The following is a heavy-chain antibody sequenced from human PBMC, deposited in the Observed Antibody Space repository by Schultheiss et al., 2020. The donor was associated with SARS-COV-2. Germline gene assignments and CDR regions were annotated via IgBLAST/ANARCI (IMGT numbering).Heavy chain of an antibody. CDR2: IKQDGSEK. D-gene: IGHD2-8*01. CDR1: GFTFSSYW. V-gene: IGHV3-7*03. Sequence: GGSLRLSCAASGFTFSSYWMSWVRQAPGKGLEWVANIKQDGSEKYYVDSVKGRFTISRDNAKNSLYLQMNSLRAEDTAVYFCARGRGIRCSTNGVCSSYYYGMDVWGQGTTVTVSS. J-gene: IGHJ6*02. CDR3: ARGRGIRCSTNGVCSSYYYGMDV.